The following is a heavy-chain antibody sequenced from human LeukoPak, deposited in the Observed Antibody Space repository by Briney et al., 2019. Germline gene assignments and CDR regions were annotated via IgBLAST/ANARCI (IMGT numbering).Heavy chain of an antibody. J-gene: IGHJ4*02. CDR1: GFTFRTYG. D-gene: IGHD6-13*01. Sequence: PGGSLRLSCAASGFTFRTYGMHWVRQAPGKGLEWVAFIRNDGTIEYYADSVKGRFTISRDNSKNTLYLQVNSLRAEDTAVYYCAKTWSSSWGYFDYWGQGTLVTVSS. V-gene: IGHV3-30*02. CDR3: AKTWSSSWGYFDY. CDR2: IRNDGTIE.